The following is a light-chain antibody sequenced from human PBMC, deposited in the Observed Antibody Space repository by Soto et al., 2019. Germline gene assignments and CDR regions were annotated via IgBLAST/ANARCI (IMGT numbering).Light chain of an antibody. J-gene: IGKJ1*01. Sequence: EIVMTQSPATLSVSPGERITISCRASQTFGSNLAWYQQTPGLAPRLLIYTTSSRAAGVPSRFSGSGSGTEFTLAIDSLQSEDFVLYYCQQYNSWPRTFGQGTRVEIK. CDR3: QQYNSWPRT. CDR1: QTFGSN. V-gene: IGKV3-15*01. CDR2: TTS.